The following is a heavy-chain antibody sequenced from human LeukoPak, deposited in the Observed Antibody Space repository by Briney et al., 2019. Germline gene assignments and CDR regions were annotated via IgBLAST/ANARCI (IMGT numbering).Heavy chain of an antibody. CDR3: AQGGATISDY. CDR1: GFTFSSYG. J-gene: IGHJ4*02. V-gene: IGHV3-30*02. D-gene: IGHD5-12*01. Sequence: GGSLRLSCAASGFTFSSYGMHWVRQAPGKGLEWVASILYDGSKKFYDDSVKGRFSIYRDNAKNSLYLQMNTLRVEDTAVYYCAQGGATISDYWGQGTLVTVSS. CDR2: ILYDGSKK.